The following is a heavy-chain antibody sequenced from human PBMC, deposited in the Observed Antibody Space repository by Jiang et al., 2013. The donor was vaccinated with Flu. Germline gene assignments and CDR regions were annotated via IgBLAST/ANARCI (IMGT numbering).Heavy chain of an antibody. Sequence: GPGLVKPSDTLSLSCAVSGYSISSSNWWGWIRQPPGKGLEWIGYIYYSGSTHYNPSLKSRVTMSVDTSKNQFSMKLTSVTVVDTAVYYCTKKVDGRNPFFWGQGILVTVSS. CDR2: IYYSGST. V-gene: IGHV4-28*01. D-gene: IGHD5-12*01. CDR3: TKKVDGRNPFF. CDR1: GYSISSSNW. J-gene: IGHJ4*02.